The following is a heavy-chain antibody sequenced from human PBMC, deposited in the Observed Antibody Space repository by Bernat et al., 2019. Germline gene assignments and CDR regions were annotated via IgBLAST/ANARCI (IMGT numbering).Heavy chain of an antibody. J-gene: IGHJ4*02. CDR1: GFTFSASA. D-gene: IGHD2-15*01. CDR2: IRTKPNNYAT. Sequence: EVQLVESGGGLVQPGESLKLSCAASGFTFSASAMHWVRQASGKGLEWIARIRTKPNNYATEYSASVKGRFSISRDDSINTAYLQMNSLKTEDSAIYYCTARYCSGGSCYIPYWGQGALITVSS. CDR3: TARYCSGGSCYIPY. V-gene: IGHV3-73*01.